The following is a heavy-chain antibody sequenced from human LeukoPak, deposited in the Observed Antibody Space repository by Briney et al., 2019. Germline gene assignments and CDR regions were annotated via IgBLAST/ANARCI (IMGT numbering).Heavy chain of an antibody. CDR3: ARARREEMATIQGTFDY. J-gene: IGHJ4*02. CDR2: TYYRSKWYN. V-gene: IGHV6-1*01. D-gene: IGHD5-24*01. Sequence: SQTLSLTCAISGDSVSSNSAAWNWIRQSPSIGLEWLGRTYYRSKWYNDYAVSVKSRITINPDPSKNQFSLQLNSVTPEDTAVYYCARARREEMATIQGTFDYWGQGTLVTVSS. CDR1: GDSVSSNSAA.